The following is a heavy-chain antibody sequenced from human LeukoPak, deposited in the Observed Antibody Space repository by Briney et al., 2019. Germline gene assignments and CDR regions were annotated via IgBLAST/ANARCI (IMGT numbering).Heavy chain of an antibody. Sequence: GGSLRLSCAASGFTFNTYTMNWVRQAPGKGLEWVSSISSGTSYIYYADSVKGRFTISRDNAKNSLYLQMNSLRAEDTAVYYCAREQLVRGAFDIWGQGTMVTVSS. J-gene: IGHJ3*02. V-gene: IGHV3-21*01. CDR2: ISSGTSYI. D-gene: IGHD6-13*01. CDR1: GFTFNTYT. CDR3: AREQLVRGAFDI.